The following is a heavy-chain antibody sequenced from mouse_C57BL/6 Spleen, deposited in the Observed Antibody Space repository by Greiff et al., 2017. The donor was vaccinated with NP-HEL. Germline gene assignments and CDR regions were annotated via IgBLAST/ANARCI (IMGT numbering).Heavy chain of an antibody. D-gene: IGHD2-2*01. J-gene: IGHJ4*01. CDR1: GYTFTSYW. Sequence: QVQLQQPGAELVKPGASVKLSCKASGYTFTSYWMPWVQQRPGRGLEWIGRIDPNSGGTKYNEKFKSKATLTVDKPSSTAYMQLSSLTSEDSAVYYCARSSGYDENYAMDYWGQGTSVTVAS. CDR3: ARSSGYDENYAMDY. CDR2: IDPNSGGT. V-gene: IGHV1-72*01.